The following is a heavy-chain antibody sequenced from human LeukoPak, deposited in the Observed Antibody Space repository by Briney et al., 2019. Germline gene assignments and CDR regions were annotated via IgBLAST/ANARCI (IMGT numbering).Heavy chain of an antibody. D-gene: IGHD5-12*01. CDR2: IYPGDSDD. J-gene: IGHJ4*02. V-gene: IGHV5-51*01. CDR1: GYSFTNYW. Sequence: GESLKISCKGSGYSFTNYWIGWVRQMPGKGLEWMGTIYPGDSDDRYSPAFQGQVTISADKSISTAYLQWSSLRASDTAMYYCARHTWSGYDLGDYWGQGTLVTVSS. CDR3: ARHTWSGYDLGDY.